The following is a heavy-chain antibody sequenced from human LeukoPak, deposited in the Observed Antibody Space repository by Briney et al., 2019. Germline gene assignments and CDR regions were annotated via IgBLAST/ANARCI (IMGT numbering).Heavy chain of an antibody. CDR2: FDPEDGET. CDR1: GYTLTELS. CDR3: ATDRYSSGYYLDY. V-gene: IGHV1-24*01. Sequence: ASVKVSCTVSGYTLTELSMHWVRQAPGKGLEWMGGFDPEDGETIYAQKFQGRVTMTEDTSTDTAYMELSRLRSEDTAVYYCATDRYSSGYYLDYWGQGTLVTVS. J-gene: IGHJ4*02. D-gene: IGHD3-22*01.